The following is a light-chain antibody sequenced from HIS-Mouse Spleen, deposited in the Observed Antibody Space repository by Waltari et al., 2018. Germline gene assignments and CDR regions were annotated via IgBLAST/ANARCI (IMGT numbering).Light chain of an antibody. J-gene: IGLJ3*02. Sequence: QSALTQPASVSGSPGQSITISCTGPSRDVGSSTLVPWYQQPPGNAPKLMIYEGSKRPSGVSNRFSGSKSGNTASLTISGLQAEDEADYYCCSYAGSSTWVFGGGTKLTVL. V-gene: IGLV2-23*01. CDR2: EGS. CDR3: CSYAGSSTWV. CDR1: SRDVGSSTL.